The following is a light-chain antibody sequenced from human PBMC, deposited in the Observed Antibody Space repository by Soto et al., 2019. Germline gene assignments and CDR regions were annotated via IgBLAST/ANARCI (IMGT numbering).Light chain of an antibody. CDR3: SLYTSSSKV. CDR2: EVS. V-gene: IGLV2-18*01. Sequence: QSVLTQPPSVSGSPGQSVTISCTGTSSDVGSYNRVSWYQQPPGTAPKLIIYEVSIRPSGVPDRFSGSKSGNTASLTISGLQAEDEADYYCSLYTSSSKVFGTGTKLTVL. CDR1: SSDVGSYNR. J-gene: IGLJ1*01.